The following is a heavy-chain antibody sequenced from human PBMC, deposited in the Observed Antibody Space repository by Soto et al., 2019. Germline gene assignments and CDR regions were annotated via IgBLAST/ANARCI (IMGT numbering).Heavy chain of an antibody. CDR2: IYYSGST. CDR1: GGSISSYY. CDR3: ARAATVTTVDYYYYGMDV. D-gene: IGHD4-17*01. J-gene: IGHJ6*02. Sequence: QVQLQESGPGLVKPSETLSLTCTVSGGSISSYYWSWIRQPPGKGLEWIGYIYYSGSTNYNPSLKSRVTISVDTSKNQFSLKLSSVTAADTAVYYCARAATVTTVDYYYYGMDVWGQGTTVTVSS. V-gene: IGHV4-59*01.